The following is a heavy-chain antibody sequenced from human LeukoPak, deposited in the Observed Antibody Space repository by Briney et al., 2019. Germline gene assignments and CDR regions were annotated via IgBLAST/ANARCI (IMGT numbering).Heavy chain of an antibody. CDR1: GFIVSTSY. CDR2: IYSDDST. Sequence: GGSLRPSCATSGFIVSTSYLSWVRQAPGKGLEWVSVIYSDDSTYYADSVKGRFTISRDNSKNTLFLQMNSLRAEDTAVYYCARGRDVSWYRDYWGQGTLVTASS. D-gene: IGHD6-13*01. V-gene: IGHV3-66*01. CDR3: ARGRDVSWYRDY. J-gene: IGHJ4*02.